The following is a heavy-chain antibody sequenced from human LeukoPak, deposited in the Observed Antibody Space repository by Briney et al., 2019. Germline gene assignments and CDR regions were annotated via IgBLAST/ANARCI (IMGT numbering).Heavy chain of an antibody. Sequence: GGSLRLSCAASGFIFSNYAMSWARQAPGKGLEWVSAIVGSGANTYYADSVKGRFTISRDNPRNTLYLQMNSLRAEDTAVYYCAKEHETTGGPLGSYIFGYWGQGTLVTVSS. CDR1: GFIFSNYA. J-gene: IGHJ4*02. D-gene: IGHD1-26*01. CDR2: IVGSGANT. CDR3: AKEHETTGGPLGSYIFGY. V-gene: IGHV3-23*01.